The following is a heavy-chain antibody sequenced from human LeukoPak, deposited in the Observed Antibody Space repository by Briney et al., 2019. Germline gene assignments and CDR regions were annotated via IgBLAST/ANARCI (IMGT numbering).Heavy chain of an antibody. CDR2: ISHGGGSST. V-gene: IGHV3-23*01. Sequence: GGSLRLSCAVSGFTFSSYVMSWVRQAPGKGLEWVSAISHGGGSSTYYTDSVKGRFTMSRDNSKNTLYLQLNSLRADDTAVYYCAKATDGGQMVPFAFDHWGQGTLVTVSS. CDR1: GFTFSSYV. CDR3: AKATDGGQMVPFAFDH. D-gene: IGHD6-13*01. J-gene: IGHJ4*02.